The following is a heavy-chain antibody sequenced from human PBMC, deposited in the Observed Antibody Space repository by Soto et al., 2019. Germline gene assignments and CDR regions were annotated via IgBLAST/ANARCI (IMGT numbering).Heavy chain of an antibody. CDR3: ARLPGSGSSTSCESYYYYGIYV. V-gene: IGHV1-69*01. CDR1: GGTFSSYA. J-gene: IGHJ6*02. D-gene: IGHD2-2*01. CDR2: IIPIFGTA. Sequence: QVQLVQSGAEVKKPGSSVKVSCKASGGTFSSYAISWVRQAPGQGLEWMGGIIPIFGTANYEQKFQARVTITADENTSTAYMELSSVRSEGTASDYSARLPGSGSSTSCESYYYYGIYVWGQGTTVTVSS.